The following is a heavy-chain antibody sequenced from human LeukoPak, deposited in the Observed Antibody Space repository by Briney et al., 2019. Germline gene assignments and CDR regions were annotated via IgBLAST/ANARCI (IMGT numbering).Heavy chain of an antibody. D-gene: IGHD2-15*01. CDR2: INPSSGGT. CDR1: GYTFTGYY. Sequence: VASVKVSCKASGYTFTGYYMHWVRQAPGQGLEWMGWINPSSGGTNYAQKFQGRVTMTRDTSISTAYMELSRLRSDDTAVYYCARAGEIVVVVAATEEHVDYWGQGTLVTVSS. CDR3: ARAGEIVVVVAATEEHVDY. J-gene: IGHJ4*02. V-gene: IGHV1-2*02.